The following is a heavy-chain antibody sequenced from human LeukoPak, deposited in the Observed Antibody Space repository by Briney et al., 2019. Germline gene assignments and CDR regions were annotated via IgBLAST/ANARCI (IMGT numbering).Heavy chain of an antibody. Sequence: GGSLRLSCAASGFTFSSYGMHWVRQAPGKGLEWVAVIWYDGSNKYYADSVKGRFTISRDNSKNTLYLQMNSLRAEDTAVYCCARDFRGVDYWGQGTLVTVSS. CDR2: IWYDGSNK. CDR1: GFTFSSYG. J-gene: IGHJ4*02. CDR3: ARDFRGVDY. V-gene: IGHV3-33*01.